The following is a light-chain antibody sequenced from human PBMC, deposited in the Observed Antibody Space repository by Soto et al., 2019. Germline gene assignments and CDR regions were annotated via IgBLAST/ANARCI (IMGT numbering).Light chain of an antibody. Sequence: QPVLTQSPSASASLGASVKLTCTLTSGHISDAIAWHQQQPEKGPRYLMKVNSDASHSKGDGIPDRFSGSGSGAERYLAVPSPQSDDEADYYCHTWGTGPVVGGGTKLTVL. CDR1: SGHISDA. CDR2: VNSDASH. V-gene: IGLV4-69*01. J-gene: IGLJ3*02. CDR3: HTWGTGPV.